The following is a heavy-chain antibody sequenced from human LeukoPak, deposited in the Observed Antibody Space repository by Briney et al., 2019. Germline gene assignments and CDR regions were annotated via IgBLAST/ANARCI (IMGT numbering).Heavy chain of an antibody. V-gene: IGHV4-61*05. CDR2: IYYSGST. J-gene: IGHJ5*02. CDR1: GGSISSSSYY. D-gene: IGHD3-3*01. Sequence: SETLSLTCTVSGGSISSSSYYWGWIRQPPGKGLEWIGYIYYSGSTNYNPSLKSRVTISVDTSKNQFSLKLSSVTAADTAVYYCARHGPYYDFWSGYSNWFDPWGQGTLVTVSS. CDR3: ARHGPYYDFWSGYSNWFDP.